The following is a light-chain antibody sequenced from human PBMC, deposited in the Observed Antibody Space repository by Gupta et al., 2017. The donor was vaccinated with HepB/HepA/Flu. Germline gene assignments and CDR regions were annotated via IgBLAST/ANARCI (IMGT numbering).Light chain of an antibody. CDR2: AAS. J-gene: IGKJ4*01. Sequence: DIQLTQSPSFLSASVGDRVTITCRASQGISSYLAWYQQKPGKAPKLLIYAASTVQSGVPSRFSGSGSGTEFTLTISSRQPEDCATYYCQQLNSSPITFGRGTKVEIK. CDR3: QQLNSSPIT. CDR1: QGISSY. V-gene: IGKV1-9*01.